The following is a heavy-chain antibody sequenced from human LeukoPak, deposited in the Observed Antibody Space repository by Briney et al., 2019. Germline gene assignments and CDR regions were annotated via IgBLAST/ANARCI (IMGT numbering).Heavy chain of an antibody. V-gene: IGHV4-34*01. J-gene: IGHJ6*03. CDR3: ARREWLGSYYYYMDV. CDR2: INHSGST. Sequence: SESLSLTCAVYGASFSGYYRSWVRQPPGKGLGWIGEINHSGSTKYNPSLKSRVTRSVDTSKNQFSLKLSTVTAADTAVYYSARREWLGSYYYYMDVWGKGTTVTISS. CDR1: GASFSGYY. D-gene: IGHD6-19*01.